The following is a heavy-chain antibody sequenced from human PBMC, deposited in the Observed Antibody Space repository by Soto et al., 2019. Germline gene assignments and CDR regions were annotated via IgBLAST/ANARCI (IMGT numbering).Heavy chain of an antibody. CDR1: GFTFSSYA. J-gene: IGHJ4*02. V-gene: IGHV3-30-3*01. CDR3: ARSGYDFWSGYPRGFDY. Sequence: LRLSCAASGFTFSSYAMHWVRQAPGKGLEWVAVISYDGSNKYYADSVKGRFTISRDNSKNTLYLQMNSLRAEDTAVYYCARSGYDFWSGYPRGFDYWGQGTLVTVSS. D-gene: IGHD3-3*01. CDR2: ISYDGSNK.